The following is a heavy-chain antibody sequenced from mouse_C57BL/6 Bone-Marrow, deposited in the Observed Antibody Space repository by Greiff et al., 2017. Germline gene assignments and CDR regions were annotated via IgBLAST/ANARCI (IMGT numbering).Heavy chain of an antibody. J-gene: IGHJ1*03. D-gene: IGHD4-1*01. Sequence: VQLQQSGAELARPGASVKMSCKASGYTFTSYTMHWVKQRPGQGLEWIGYINPSSGYTKYNQKFKDKATLTADKSSSTAYMQLSSLTYEDSAVYYCARGLGRWYFDVWGTGTTVTVSS. CDR3: ARGLGRWYFDV. CDR2: INPSSGYT. CDR1: GYTFTSYT. V-gene: IGHV1-4*01.